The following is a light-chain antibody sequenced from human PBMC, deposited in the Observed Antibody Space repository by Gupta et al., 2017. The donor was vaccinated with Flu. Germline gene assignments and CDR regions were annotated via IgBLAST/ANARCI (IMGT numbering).Light chain of an antibody. CDR1: SSNIGNNY. V-gene: IGLV1-51*02. CDR3: DTWDSRLNSGV. Sequence: SSSNIGNNYVAWYQQLPGAAPKLLIYEDSVRPSGIPDRFSGSKSGTSATLAITGLQTGDEADFYCDTWDSRLNSGVFGGGTKLTVL. J-gene: IGLJ3*02. CDR2: EDS.